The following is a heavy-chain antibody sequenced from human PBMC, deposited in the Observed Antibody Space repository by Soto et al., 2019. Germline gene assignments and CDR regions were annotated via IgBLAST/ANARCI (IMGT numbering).Heavy chain of an antibody. CDR1: GGSFSSGGYY. V-gene: IGHV4-31*03. CDR3: ARAREVTVDYNWFDP. CDR2: IYYSGST. Sequence: QVQLQESGPGLVKPSQTLSLTCTVSGGSFSSGGYYWSWIRQHPGNGLEWIGYIYYSGSTYYNPSLKSRVTISVDTSKNQFSLKLSSVTAADTAVYYCARAREVTVDYNWFDPWGQGTLVTVSS. J-gene: IGHJ5*02. D-gene: IGHD2-15*01.